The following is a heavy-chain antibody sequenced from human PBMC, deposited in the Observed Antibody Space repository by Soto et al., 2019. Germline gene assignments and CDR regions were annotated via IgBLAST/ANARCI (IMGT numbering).Heavy chain of an antibody. CDR1: GYTFTGYY. V-gene: IGHV1-2*02. D-gene: IGHD3-22*01. Sequence: ASVKFSCKASGYTFTGYYMHWVRQAPGQGLEWMGWINPNSGGTNYAQKFQGRVTMTRDTSISTAYMELSRLRSDDTAVYYCARGDYYDSSGLIDYWGQGTLVTVSS. CDR2: INPNSGGT. CDR3: ARGDYYDSSGLIDY. J-gene: IGHJ4*02.